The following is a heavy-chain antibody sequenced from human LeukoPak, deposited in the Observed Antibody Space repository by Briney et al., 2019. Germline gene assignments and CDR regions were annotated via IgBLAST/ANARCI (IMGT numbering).Heavy chain of an antibody. CDR3: ARDMSVAGTKIFDY. Sequence: GASVKVSCKASGYTFTSYYMHWVRQAPGQGLEWMGWISAYNGNTNYAQKLQGRVTMTTDTSTSTAYMELRSLRSDDTAVYYCARDMSVAGTKIFDYWGQGTLVTVSS. D-gene: IGHD6-19*01. CDR1: GYTFTSYY. V-gene: IGHV1-18*04. CDR2: ISAYNGNT. J-gene: IGHJ4*02.